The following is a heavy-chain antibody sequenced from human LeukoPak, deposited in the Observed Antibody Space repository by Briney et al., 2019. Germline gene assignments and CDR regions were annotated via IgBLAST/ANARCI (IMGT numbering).Heavy chain of an antibody. CDR2: IKSKTDGGTT. CDR3: TTGQGRYYYGSGSYLLRRFDP. J-gene: IGHJ5*02. Sequence: GGSLRLSCAASGFTFSNAWMSWVRQAPGKGLEWVGRIKSKTDGGTTDYAAPVKGRFTISRDDSKNTLYLQMNSLKTEDTAAYYCTTGQGRYYYGSGSYLLRRFDPWGQGTLVTVPS. CDR1: GFTFSNAW. D-gene: IGHD3-10*01. V-gene: IGHV3-15*01.